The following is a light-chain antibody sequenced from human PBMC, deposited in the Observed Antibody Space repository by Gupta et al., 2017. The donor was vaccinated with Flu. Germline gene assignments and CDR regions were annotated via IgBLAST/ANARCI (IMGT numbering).Light chain of an antibody. J-gene: IGKJ5*01. CDR2: KAS. CDR1: QSINYW. Sequence: GDRVTITCRASQSINYWLAWYQQKPGKAPNLLIYKASSLESGVPSRFSASGAGTEFTLTISSLQPDDFATYYCQQYDTFPITFGQGTRLEIK. V-gene: IGKV1-5*03. CDR3: QQYDTFPIT.